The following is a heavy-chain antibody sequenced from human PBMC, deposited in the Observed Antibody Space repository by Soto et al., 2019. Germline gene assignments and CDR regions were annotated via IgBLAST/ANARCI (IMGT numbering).Heavy chain of an antibody. CDR3: ARLSVDTAIDY. CDR1: GGSISSSSYY. V-gene: IGHV4-39*01. J-gene: IGHJ4*02. CDR2: IYYSGST. Sequence: SETLSLTCTVSGGSISSSSYYWGWIRQPPGKGLEWIGSIYYSGSTYYNPSLKSRVTISVDTSKNQFSLKLSSVTAADTAVYYCARLSVDTAIDYWGQGTLVTVSS. D-gene: IGHD5-18*01.